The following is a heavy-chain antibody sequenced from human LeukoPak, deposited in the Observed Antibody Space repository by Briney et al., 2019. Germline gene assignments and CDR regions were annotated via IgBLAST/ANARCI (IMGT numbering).Heavy chain of an antibody. V-gene: IGHV5-51*01. CDR2: IYPGDSDT. Sequence: GESLKISCKGSGYSFSSYWIAWVRQMPEKGLEWIGIIYPGDSDTRYSPSFQGQVTISADKSISTAYLQWSSLQASDTAMYYCARQGFYGSGNRPFDYWGQGTLVTVSS. J-gene: IGHJ4*02. D-gene: IGHD3-10*01. CDR1: GYSFSSYW. CDR3: ARQGFYGSGNRPFDY.